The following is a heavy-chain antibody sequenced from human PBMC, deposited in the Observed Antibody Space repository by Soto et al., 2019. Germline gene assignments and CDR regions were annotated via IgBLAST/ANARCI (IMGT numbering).Heavy chain of an antibody. J-gene: IGHJ5*02. CDR1: GYTFTGYY. D-gene: IGHD2-15*01. V-gene: IGHV1-2*04. CDR3: ARSRDILLGYCSGGSCDRRFDP. Sequence: ASVKVSCKASGYTFTGYYMHWVRQAPGQGLEWMGWINPNSGGTNYAQKFQGWVTMTRDTSISTAYMELSRLRSDDTAVYYCARSRDILLGYCSGGSCDRRFDPWGQGTLVTVSS. CDR2: INPNSGGT.